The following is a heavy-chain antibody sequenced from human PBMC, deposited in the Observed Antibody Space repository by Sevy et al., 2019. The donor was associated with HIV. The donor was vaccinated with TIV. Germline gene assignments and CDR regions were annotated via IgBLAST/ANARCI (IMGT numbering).Heavy chain of an antibody. CDR1: GFTFSSYW. J-gene: IGHJ6*02. D-gene: IGHD6-13*01. CDR3: ASWMTAGTFYYYYGMDV. V-gene: IGHV3-7*01. CDR2: IKQDGSEK. Sequence: GGSLRLSCAASGFTFSSYWMSWVRQAPGKGLEGVANIKQDGSEKYYVDSVKGRFTISRDNAKNSLYLQMNSLRAEDTAVYYCASWMTAGTFYYYYGMDVWGQGTTVTVSS.